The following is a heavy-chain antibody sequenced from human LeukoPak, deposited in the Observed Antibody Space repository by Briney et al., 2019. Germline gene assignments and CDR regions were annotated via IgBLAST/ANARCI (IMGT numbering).Heavy chain of an antibody. D-gene: IGHD6-19*01. CDR3: AKQARRVAATHYFDY. V-gene: IGHV3-74*01. CDR1: GFTFSSYW. Sequence: GGSLRLSCAASGFTFSSYWMHWVRQAPGKGLVWVSRINSDGSSTSYADSVKGRFTISRDNSKNTLYLQMNSLRAEDTAVYYCAKQARRVAATHYFDYWGQGTLVTVSS. J-gene: IGHJ4*02. CDR2: INSDGSST.